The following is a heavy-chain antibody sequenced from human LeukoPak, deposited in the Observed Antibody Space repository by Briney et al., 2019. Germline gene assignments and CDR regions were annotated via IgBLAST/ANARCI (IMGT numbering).Heavy chain of an antibody. CDR2: ISGGTDST. CDR1: GFTFISYA. Sequence: PTGGSLRLSCAASGFTFISYAMSWVRQAPGKGLEWVSAISGGTDSTYYSDSVKGRFTISRDNSKNTLYLQMNTLRAEDTAVYYCAKGGDKYSYGELDYWGQGTLVTVSS. D-gene: IGHD5-18*01. CDR3: AKGGDKYSYGELDY. J-gene: IGHJ4*02. V-gene: IGHV3-23*01.